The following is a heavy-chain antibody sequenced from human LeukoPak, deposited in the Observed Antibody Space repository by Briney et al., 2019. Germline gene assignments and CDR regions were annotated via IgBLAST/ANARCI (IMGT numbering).Heavy chain of an antibody. V-gene: IGHV4-39*07. CDR2: IYYSGST. CDR1: GGSISSSSYY. Sequence: SETLSLTCTVSGGSISSSSYYWGWIRQPPGKGLEWIGSIYYSGSTYYNPSLKSRVTISVDTSKNQFSLKLSSVTAADTAVYYCVSAYYDSSQVDYWGQGTLVTVSS. J-gene: IGHJ4*02. CDR3: VSAYYDSSQVDY. D-gene: IGHD3-22*01.